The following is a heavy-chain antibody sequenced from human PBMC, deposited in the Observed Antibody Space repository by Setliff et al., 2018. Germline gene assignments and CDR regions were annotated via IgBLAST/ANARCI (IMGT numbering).Heavy chain of an antibody. CDR1: GASISTTYYY. V-gene: IGHV4-39*07. D-gene: IGHD1-26*01. CDR2: IYHNGNTD. J-gene: IGHJ5*02. CDR3: ARGGGRYHSDL. Sequence: SETLSLTCSVSGASISTTYYYWDWIRQPPGKGLGWIGEIYHNGNTDFIPSVHYNPSLKSRVTISVDKSKNQFFLKLTSVTAADTAVYHCARGGGRYHSDLWGQGTLVTVSS.